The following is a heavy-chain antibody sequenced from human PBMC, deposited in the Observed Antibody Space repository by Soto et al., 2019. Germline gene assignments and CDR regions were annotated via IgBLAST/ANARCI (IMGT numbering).Heavy chain of an antibody. V-gene: IGHV3-30-3*01. CDR1: GFTFSNSA. J-gene: IGHJ4*02. CDR3: ARGDGYIYGNTFDS. CDR2: ISYDGSSK. Sequence: VQLLESGGGLVRPGGSLRLSCAASGFTFSNSAMNWVRQAPGKGLEWVAFISYDGSSKYYADSVTGRFTISRDNSRNTLYLQMNSLRAEDTAVYYCARGDGYIYGNTFDSWGQGTLVTVSS. D-gene: IGHD5-18*01.